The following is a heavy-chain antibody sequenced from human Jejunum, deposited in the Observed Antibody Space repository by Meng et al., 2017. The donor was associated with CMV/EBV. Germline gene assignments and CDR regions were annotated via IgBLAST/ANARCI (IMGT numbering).Heavy chain of an antibody. CDR2: LYYSGST. Sequence: VQLMVSGPELVKPSGPSSLTCTVSGDSITTYYWSWTRQPPGRGLEWIGYLYYSGSTNYNPSLKSRVTISIDTSKNQFSLKLGSVTAADTAMYFCASITRDSRRVENWGQGTLVTVSS. V-gene: IGHV4-59*01. CDR3: ASITRDSRRVEN. D-gene: IGHD2-21*01. J-gene: IGHJ4*02. CDR1: GDSITTYY.